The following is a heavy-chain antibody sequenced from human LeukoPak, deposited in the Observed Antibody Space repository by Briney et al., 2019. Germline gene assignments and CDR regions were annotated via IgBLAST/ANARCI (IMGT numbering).Heavy chain of an antibody. CDR1: GFAFDDYG. J-gene: IGHJ4*02. V-gene: IGHV3-20*04. CDR3: ARDYDSGGYYYGGGAY. D-gene: IGHD3-22*01. CDR2: INWNGGST. Sequence: GGSLRLSXAASGFAFDDYGMSWVRQAPGKGLEWVSGINWNGGSTAYADSVKGRFTISRDNAKNSLYLQMSSLRAEDTALYYCARDYDSGGYYYGGGAYWGQGTLVTVSS.